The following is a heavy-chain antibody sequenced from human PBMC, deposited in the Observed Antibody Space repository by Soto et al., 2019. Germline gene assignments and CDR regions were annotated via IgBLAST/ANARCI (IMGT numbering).Heavy chain of an antibody. Sequence: EVQLLESGGGLVQPGGSLRLSCAAPGFTFSNYAVTWVRQAPGKGLEWVSTFSGSGGSTYYADSVKGRFTISRDNSKNTLYLQMNNLRAEDTAVYYCAKDQGSSWYEIDYWGQGTLVTVSS. J-gene: IGHJ4*02. V-gene: IGHV3-23*01. D-gene: IGHD6-13*01. CDR2: FSGSGGST. CDR3: AKDQGSSWYEIDY. CDR1: GFTFSNYA.